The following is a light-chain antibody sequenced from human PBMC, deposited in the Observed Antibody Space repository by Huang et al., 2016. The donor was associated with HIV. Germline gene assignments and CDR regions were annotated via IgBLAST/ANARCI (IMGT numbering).Light chain of an antibody. CDR1: QSVSRY. CDR3: QQRSNWPLT. CDR2: DAS. V-gene: IGKV3-11*01. J-gene: IGKJ4*01. Sequence: EIVLTQSPATLSLSPGERATLSCRASQSVSRYLAWYRQKPGQAPRRLIYDASNRATGIPARFSGSGSGTDFTLTISSLEPEDFAVYYCQQRSNWPLTFGGGTKVEIK.